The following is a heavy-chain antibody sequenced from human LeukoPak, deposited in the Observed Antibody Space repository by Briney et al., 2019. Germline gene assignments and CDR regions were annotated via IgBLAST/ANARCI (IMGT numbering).Heavy chain of an antibody. CDR3: AKEPYGSGSYWYMDV. Sequence: GGSLRLSCAASAFTFSNYGMHWVRQAPGEGLEWVTFIRYDGSREYYADSVKGRFSISRDTSKNTLYLQMNRLRAEDTAVYYCAKEPYGSGSYWYMDVWGKGTTVTVSS. V-gene: IGHV3-30*02. CDR1: AFTFSNYG. CDR2: IRYDGSRE. J-gene: IGHJ6*03. D-gene: IGHD3-10*01.